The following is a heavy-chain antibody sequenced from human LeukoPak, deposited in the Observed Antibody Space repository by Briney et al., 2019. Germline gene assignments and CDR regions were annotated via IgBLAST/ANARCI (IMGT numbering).Heavy chain of an antibody. CDR2: ISSGTPTI. J-gene: IGHJ4*02. Sequence: GGSLRLSCAASGFTFSTYNMNWVRQAPGNGLEWVSYISSGTPTIYSADSVKGRFTISRDNANNSLYLKMNSLRGEDTAVYYCARVSSDYYVDYWGQGTLVTVSS. CDR3: ARVSSDYYVDY. V-gene: IGHV3-48*01. CDR1: GFTFSTYN. D-gene: IGHD3-22*01.